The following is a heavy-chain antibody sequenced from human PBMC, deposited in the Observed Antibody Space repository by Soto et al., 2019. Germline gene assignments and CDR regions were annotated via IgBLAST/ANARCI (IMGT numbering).Heavy chain of an antibody. J-gene: IGHJ6*02. CDR2: AYHRSQWYY. D-gene: IGHD2-21*02. Sequence: QVQLQQSGPGLVKPSQTLSLTCAISGDSVSSNSAAWNWIRQSPSRGLEWLGRAYHRSQWYYDYAVSVKCCIIVIPDTSKNQCSLQLNSVTPEDTAVYYCTKQKGDSRTYNGMDVWGLGTTVIVSS. V-gene: IGHV6-1*03. CDR3: TKQKGDSRTYNGMDV. CDR1: GDSVSSNSAA.